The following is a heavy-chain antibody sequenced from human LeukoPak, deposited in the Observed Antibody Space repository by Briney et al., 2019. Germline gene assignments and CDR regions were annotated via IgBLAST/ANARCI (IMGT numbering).Heavy chain of an antibody. Sequence: GGSLRLSCAASGFTVSSNYMSWVRQAPGRGLEWVSYISSSGSTIYYADSVKGRFTISRDNAKNSLYLQMNSLRAEDTAVYYCATITMIDESDAFDIWGQGTMVTVSS. J-gene: IGHJ3*02. V-gene: IGHV3-11*04. CDR3: ATITMIDESDAFDI. CDR1: GFTVSSNY. CDR2: ISSSGSTI. D-gene: IGHD3-22*01.